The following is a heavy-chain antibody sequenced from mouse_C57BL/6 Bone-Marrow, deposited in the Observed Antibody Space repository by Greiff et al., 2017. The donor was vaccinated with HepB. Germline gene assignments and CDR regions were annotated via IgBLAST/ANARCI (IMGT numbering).Heavy chain of an antibody. CDR3: ARKRDYYGSPYFDY. CDR2: IYPRSGNT. Sequence: VQLQQSGAELARPGASVKLSCKASGYTFTSYGISWVKQRTGQGLEWIGEIYPRSGNTYYNEKFKGKATLTADKSSSTAYMELRSLTSEDSAVYFCARKRDYYGSPYFDYWGQGTTLTVSS. CDR1: GYTFTSYG. V-gene: IGHV1-81*01. J-gene: IGHJ2*01. D-gene: IGHD1-1*01.